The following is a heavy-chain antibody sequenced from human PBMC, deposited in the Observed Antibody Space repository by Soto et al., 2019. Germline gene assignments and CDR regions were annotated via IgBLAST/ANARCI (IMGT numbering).Heavy chain of an antibody. Sequence: EVQLVESGGGLVQPGGSLKLSCAASGFTFSGSAIHWVRQASVKGLEWGGRIRSKANTYATANAASVKGRFTISRDDSKNTAYLQMNSLKTEDTAVYYCTIFSMDSSLGWFDPWGQGTLVTVSS. CDR2: IRSKANTYAT. D-gene: IGHD6-6*01. CDR3: TIFSMDSSLGWFDP. V-gene: IGHV3-73*02. J-gene: IGHJ5*02. CDR1: GFTFSGSA.